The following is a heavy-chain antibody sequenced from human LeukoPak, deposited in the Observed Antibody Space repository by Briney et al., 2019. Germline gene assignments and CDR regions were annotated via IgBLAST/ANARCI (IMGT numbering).Heavy chain of an antibody. Sequence: PSGTLSLTCAVSGGSISSSNWWSWVRQPPGKGLEWIGEIYHSGSANYNPSLQSRVTMSVDKSKNLFSLKLTSVTAADTAMYYCARIYCGSSSCYYFDYWGQGILVTVSS. CDR2: IYHSGSA. J-gene: IGHJ4*02. CDR3: ARIYCGSSSCYYFDY. V-gene: IGHV4-4*02. D-gene: IGHD2-2*01. CDR1: GGSISSSNW.